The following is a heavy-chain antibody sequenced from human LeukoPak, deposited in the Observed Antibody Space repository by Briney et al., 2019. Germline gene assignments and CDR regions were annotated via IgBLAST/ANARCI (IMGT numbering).Heavy chain of an antibody. CDR2: ISSSSRAA. CDR1: GFTFSNYN. D-gene: IGHD4-11*01. CDR3: AAYSNYAYSFDP. J-gene: IGHJ5*02. V-gene: IGHV3-48*02. Sequence: GGSLRLSCTASGFTFSNYNMNWVRQAPGKGLEWVSYISSSSRAAYYADSVKGRFTISRDNAKNSLYLQMNSLTDEDTAVYYCAAYSNYAYSFDPWGQGTLVTVSS.